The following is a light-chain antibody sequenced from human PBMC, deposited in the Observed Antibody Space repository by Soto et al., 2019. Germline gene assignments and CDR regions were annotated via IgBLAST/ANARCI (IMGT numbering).Light chain of an antibody. V-gene: IGLV1-36*01. CDR2: DDN. J-gene: IGLJ3*02. CDR3: AAWDDSLNGPV. Sequence: QSVLTQPPSVSAAPGQKVTISCSGSSPNIGNNAVNWYQQLPGKAPKLLIHDDNRESSGVSHRFSGSNSGTSASLAISDLQSEDEAHYYCAAWDDSLNGPVFGGGTKLTVL. CDR1: SPNIGNNA.